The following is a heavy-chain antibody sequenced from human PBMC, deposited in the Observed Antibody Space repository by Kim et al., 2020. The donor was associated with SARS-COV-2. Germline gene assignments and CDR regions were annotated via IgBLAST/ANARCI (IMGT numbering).Heavy chain of an antibody. V-gene: IGHV4-39*01. J-gene: IGHJ4*01. D-gene: IGHD6-13*01. Sequence: SETLSLTCSVSGDSITSPNYYWGWLRQPPGKGLECIGNIYFSGNTYYSSSLNSRVTISIDTSKNEFSLTLPSVTAADTAAYYCARACSASWYHPLAYWG. CDR3: ARACSASWYHPLAY. CDR1: GDSITSPNYY. CDR2: IYFSGNT.